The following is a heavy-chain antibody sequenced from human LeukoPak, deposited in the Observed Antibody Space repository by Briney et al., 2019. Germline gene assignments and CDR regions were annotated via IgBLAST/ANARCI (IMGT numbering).Heavy chain of an antibody. J-gene: IGHJ4*02. CDR2: IWYDGSNK. CDR1: GFSFSSHA. Sequence: GRSLRLSCEASGFSFSSHAMQWVRQAPGKGLEWVALIWYDGSNKYYADSVKGRFTISRDNSKNTLYLQVNSLRGEDAAVYFCARVIGTDGYLYYFDYWGQGTLVTVSS. D-gene: IGHD5-24*01. V-gene: IGHV3-33*01. CDR3: ARVIGTDGYLYYFDY.